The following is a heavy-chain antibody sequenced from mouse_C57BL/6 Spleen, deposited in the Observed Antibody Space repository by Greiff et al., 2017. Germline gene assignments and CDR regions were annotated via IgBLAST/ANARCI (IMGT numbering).Heavy chain of an antibody. CDR1: GFTFSSYA. J-gene: IGHJ4*01. V-gene: IGHV5-4*01. D-gene: IGHD1-1*01. CDR2: ISDGGSYT. Sequence: EVQGVESGGGLVKPGGSLKLSCAASGFTFSSYAMSWVRQTPEKRLEWVATISDGGSYTYYPDNVKGRFTISRDNAKNNLYLQMSHLKSEDTAMYYCAREGPGSSRGYYSMDYWGQGTSVTVSS. CDR3: AREGPGSSRGYYSMDY.